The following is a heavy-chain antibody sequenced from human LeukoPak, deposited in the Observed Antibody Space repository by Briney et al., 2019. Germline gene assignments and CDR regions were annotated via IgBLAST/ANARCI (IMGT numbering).Heavy chain of an antibody. CDR2: ISGSGGST. D-gene: IGHD6-19*01. J-gene: IGHJ4*02. Sequence: GGSLRLSCAASGFTFSSYAMSWVRQAPGKGLEWVSAISGSGGSTYYADSVKGRFTISRDNSKNTLYLQMNSLRAEDTAVYYCAKDRGIAVAGTVGYFVNYWGQGTLVTVSS. CDR3: AKDRGIAVAGTVGYFVNY. CDR1: GFTFSSYA. V-gene: IGHV3-23*01.